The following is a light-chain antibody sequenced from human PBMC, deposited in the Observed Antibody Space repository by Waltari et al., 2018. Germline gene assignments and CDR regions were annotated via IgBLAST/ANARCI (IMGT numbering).Light chain of an antibody. V-gene: IGLV2-11*01. CDR3: CSYAGSYTGHVV. J-gene: IGLJ2*01. CDR2: DVS. Sequence: QSALTQPRSVSGSPGQSVTISCTGTSSDVGGYNYVSWYQQHPGKAPKLMIYDVSKRPSGVPDRFSGSKSDNTASLTISGLQAEDEADYYCCSYAGSYTGHVVFGGGTKLTVL. CDR1: SSDVGGYNY.